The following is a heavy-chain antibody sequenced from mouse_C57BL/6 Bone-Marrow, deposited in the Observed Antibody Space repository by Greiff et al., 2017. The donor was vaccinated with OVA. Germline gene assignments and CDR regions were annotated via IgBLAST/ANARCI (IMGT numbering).Heavy chain of an antibody. CDR1: GFTFTDYY. J-gene: IGHJ2*01. Sequence: DVHLVESGGGLVQPGGSLSLSCAASGFTFTDYYMSWVRQPPGKALEWLGFIRNKANGYTTEYSASVKGRFTISRDNSQSILYLQMNALRAEDSATYYCARSYGNPFDYWGQGTTLTVSS. D-gene: IGHD2-1*01. CDR3: ARSYGNPFDY. CDR2: IRNKANGYTT. V-gene: IGHV7-3*01.